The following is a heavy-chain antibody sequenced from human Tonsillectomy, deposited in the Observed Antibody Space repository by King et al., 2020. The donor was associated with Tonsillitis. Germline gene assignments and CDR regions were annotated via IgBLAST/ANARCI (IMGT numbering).Heavy chain of an antibody. CDR1: GYTFTGYY. J-gene: IGHJ5*02. D-gene: IGHD2-2*01. V-gene: IGHV1-2*02. CDR3: ARDLNVVVPAAISFMFDP. Sequence: LQLVQSGAEVKKPGASVKVSCKASGYTFTGYYMHWVRQAPGQGLEWMGWINPNSGGTNYAQKFKGRVTMTRDTSISTAYMGLSRLRSDATAVYYCARDLNVVVPAAISFMFDPWGQGTLVTVSS. CDR2: INPNSGGT.